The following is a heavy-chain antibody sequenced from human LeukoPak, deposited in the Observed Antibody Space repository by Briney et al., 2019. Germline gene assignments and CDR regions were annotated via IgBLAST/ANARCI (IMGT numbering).Heavy chain of an antibody. CDR2: ISAYNGNT. V-gene: IGHV1-18*01. J-gene: IGHJ4*02. CDR3: ARENFGIDY. D-gene: IGHD3-10*01. Sequence: GASVKVSCKASGYTFISYAFSWVRQAPGQGLEWMGWISAYNGNTSYAQKLQGRVTMTTDTSTSTAYMELRSLRSDDTAVYYCARENFGIDYWGQGTLVTVSS. CDR1: GYTFISYA.